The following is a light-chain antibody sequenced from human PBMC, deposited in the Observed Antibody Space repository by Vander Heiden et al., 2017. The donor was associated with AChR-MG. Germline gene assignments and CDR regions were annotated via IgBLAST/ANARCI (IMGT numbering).Light chain of an antibody. Sequence: QSALPQPRSVSGSPGQSVTIPCTGSSSAVGGYKYVTLYQQHPGKAPKLMIYDVSNRPSGVPDRFSGSKSGNTASLTISGRQAEDDADYYCGSYAGTYWVFGGGTKLTVL. CDR2: DVS. J-gene: IGLJ3*02. V-gene: IGLV2-11*01. CDR3: GSYAGTYWV. CDR1: SSAVGGYKY.